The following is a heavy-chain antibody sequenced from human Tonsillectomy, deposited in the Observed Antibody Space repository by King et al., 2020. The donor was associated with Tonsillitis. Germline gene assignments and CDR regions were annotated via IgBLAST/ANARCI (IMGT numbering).Heavy chain of an antibody. D-gene: IGHD5-12*01. CDR3: AGYSGYDAALDY. V-gene: IGHV4-31*03. CDR1: GGSISSGGYY. Sequence: VQLQESGPGLVKPSQTLSLTCTVSGGSISSGGYYWSWIRQHPGKGLEWIGYIYYSGSTYYNPSPMSRVTISLDTSKNQFSLKLSSVTAADTAVYYCAGYSGYDAALDYWGQGTLVTVSS. CDR2: IYYSGST. J-gene: IGHJ4*02.